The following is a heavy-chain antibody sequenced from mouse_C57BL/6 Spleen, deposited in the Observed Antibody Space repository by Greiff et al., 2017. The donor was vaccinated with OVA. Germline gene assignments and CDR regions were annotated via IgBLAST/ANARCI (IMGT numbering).Heavy chain of an antibody. Sequence: QVQLQQSGPELVKPGASVKISCKASGYAFSSSWMNWVKQRPGKGLEWIGRIYPGDGDTNYNGKFKGKATLTADKSSSTAYMQLSSLTSEDSAVYFCARDPYYYGSSLYAMDYWGQGTSGTVSS. CDR2: IYPGDGDT. CDR3: ARDPYYYGSSLYAMDY. D-gene: IGHD1-1*01. CDR1: GYAFSSSW. V-gene: IGHV1-82*01. J-gene: IGHJ4*01.